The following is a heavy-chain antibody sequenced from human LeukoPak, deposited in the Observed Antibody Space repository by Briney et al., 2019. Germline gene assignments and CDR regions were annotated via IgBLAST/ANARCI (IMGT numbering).Heavy chain of an antibody. J-gene: IGHJ5*02. D-gene: IGHD2-2*01. Sequence: SETLSLTCTVSGGSISSYYWSWIRQPPGKGLEWIGYIYYSGSTNYNPSLKSRVTISVDTSKNQFSLKLSSVTAADTAVYYCARGRTCRNWFDPWGQGTLVTVSS. CDR1: GGSISSYY. V-gene: IGHV4-59*01. CDR3: ARGRTCRNWFDP. CDR2: IYYSGST.